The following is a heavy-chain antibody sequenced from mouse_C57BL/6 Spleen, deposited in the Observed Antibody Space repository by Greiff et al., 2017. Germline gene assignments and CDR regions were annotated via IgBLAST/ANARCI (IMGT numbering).Heavy chain of an antibody. D-gene: IGHD1-1*01. V-gene: IGHV1-66*01. CDR1: GYSFTSYY. CDR2: IYPGSGNT. CDR3: ARSPVVATDYAMDY. J-gene: IGHJ4*01. Sequence: QVQLQQSGPELVKPGASVKISCKASGYSFTSYYIHWVKQRPGQGLEWIGWIYPGSGNTKYNEKFKGKATLTADTSSSTAYMQLSSLTSEDSAVYYCARSPVVATDYAMDYWGQGTSVTVSS.